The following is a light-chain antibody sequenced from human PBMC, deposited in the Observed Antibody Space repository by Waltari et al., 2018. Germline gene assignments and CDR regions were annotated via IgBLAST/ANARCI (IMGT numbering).Light chain of an antibody. V-gene: IGLV3-19*01. Sequence: QQKPGQPPVLVIYNKNNRRSRIPDRFAGSGSGNTASLIIIGAQAEDEADYYCSSRDSSASHVLFGGGTKLTVL. J-gene: IGLJ2*01. CDR2: NKN. CDR3: SSRDSSASHVL.